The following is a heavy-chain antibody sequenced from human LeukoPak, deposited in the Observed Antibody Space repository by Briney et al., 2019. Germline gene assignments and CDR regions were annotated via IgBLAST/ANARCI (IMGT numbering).Heavy chain of an antibody. Sequence: GGSLRLSCTASGFTFGDYAMSWVRQAPGKGLEWVSAISGSGGSTYYADSVKGRFTISRDNSKNTLYLQMNSLRAEDTAVYYCAKTGYSSGTIYLDYWGQGTLVTVSS. CDR1: GFTFGDYA. J-gene: IGHJ4*02. CDR2: ISGSGGST. D-gene: IGHD6-19*01. V-gene: IGHV3-23*01. CDR3: AKTGYSSGTIYLDY.